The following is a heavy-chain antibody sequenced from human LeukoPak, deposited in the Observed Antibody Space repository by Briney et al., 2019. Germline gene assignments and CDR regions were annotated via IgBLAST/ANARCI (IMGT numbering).Heavy chain of an antibody. J-gene: IGHJ4*02. V-gene: IGHV4-30-2*01. CDR1: GGSISSGGYS. Sequence: PSENLSLTCAVSGGSISSGGYSWSWIRQPPGKGLEWIGYIYHSGSTYYNPSLKSRVTISVDRSKNQFSLKLSSVTAADTAVYYCARESSGWYDYWGQGTLVTVSS. D-gene: IGHD6-19*01. CDR2: IYHSGST. CDR3: ARESSGWYDY.